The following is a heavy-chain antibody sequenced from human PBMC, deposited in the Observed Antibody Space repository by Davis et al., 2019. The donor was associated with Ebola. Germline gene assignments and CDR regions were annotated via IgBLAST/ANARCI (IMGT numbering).Heavy chain of an antibody. CDR1: GYNFIDTW. CDR2: IDPNNGHT. D-gene: IGHD1-14*01. V-gene: IGHV1-2*02. Sequence: SVTVSCKASGYNFIDTWMHWVRQAPGQVFEWMGCIDPNNGHTYYAQKFRGRVTMTTDKSISTLYMELSALTSDDTAFYYCATRNHYYFDYWGQGTLVTVSS. J-gene: IGHJ4*02. CDR3: ATRNHYYFDY.